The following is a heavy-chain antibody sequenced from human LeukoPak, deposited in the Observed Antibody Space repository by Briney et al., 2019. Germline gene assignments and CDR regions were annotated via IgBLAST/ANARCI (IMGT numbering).Heavy chain of an antibody. J-gene: IGHJ5*02. CDR1: GFTFSDYY. CDR3: AGYGDYPRWFDP. CDR2: ISSSGSTI. Sequence: GGSLGLSCAASGFTFSDYYMSWIRQAPGKGLEWVSYISSSGSTIYYADSVKGRFTISRDNAKNSLYLQMNSLRAEDTAVYYCAGYGDYPRWFDPWGQGTLVTVSS. V-gene: IGHV3-11*01. D-gene: IGHD4-17*01.